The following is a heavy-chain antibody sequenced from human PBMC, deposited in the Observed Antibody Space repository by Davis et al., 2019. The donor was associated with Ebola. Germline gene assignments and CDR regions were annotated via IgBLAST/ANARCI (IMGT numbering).Heavy chain of an antibody. CDR2: INPSDSST. CDR1: GYSFTSYW. Sequence: GESLKISCKGSGYSFTSYWISWVRQMPGKGLEWMGRINPSDSSTNYSPSFEGHVTMSTDKSIGTAYLQCSSLKASDTAMYYCARHIPGYCSSTSCYKDYFDYWGQGTLVTVSS. CDR3: ARHIPGYCSSTSCYKDYFDY. J-gene: IGHJ4*02. D-gene: IGHD2-2*02. V-gene: IGHV5-10-1*01.